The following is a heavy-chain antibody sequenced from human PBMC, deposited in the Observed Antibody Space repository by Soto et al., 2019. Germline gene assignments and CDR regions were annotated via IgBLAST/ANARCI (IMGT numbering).Heavy chain of an antibody. CDR3: AILMPDYYYGSGSYTFDY. V-gene: IGHV4-59*08. Sequence: PSETLSLTCTVSGGSISSYYWSWIRQPPGKGLEWIGYIYYSGSTNYNPSLKSRVTISVDTSKNQFSLKLSSVTAADTAVYYCAILMPDYYYGSGSYTFDYWGQGTLVTVSS. CDR1: GGSISSYY. CDR2: IYYSGST. D-gene: IGHD3-10*01. J-gene: IGHJ4*02.